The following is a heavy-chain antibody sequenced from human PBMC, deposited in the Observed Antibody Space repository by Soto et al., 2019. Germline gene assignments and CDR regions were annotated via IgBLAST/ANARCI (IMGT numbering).Heavy chain of an antibody. V-gene: IGHV4-39*01. Sequence: QLQLQESGPGLVKPSETLSLTCTVSGGSISSSSYYWGWIRQPPGKGLEWIGSIYYSGSTYYNPSLNSRSTLSGDTSKNQCSRTLSSVTAADTAVYSCARHVSTGIGEINWFDPWGQGTLVTVSS. J-gene: IGHJ5*02. CDR1: GGSISSSSYY. CDR3: ARHVSTGIGEINWFDP. D-gene: IGHD1-1*01. CDR2: IYYSGST.